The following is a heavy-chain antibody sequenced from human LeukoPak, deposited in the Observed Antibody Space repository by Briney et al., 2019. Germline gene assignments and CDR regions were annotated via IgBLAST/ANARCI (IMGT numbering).Heavy chain of an antibody. CDR3: ARDRDRPTIFGVGRGWYFDL. D-gene: IGHD3-3*01. CDR1: GGSISSYY. J-gene: IGHJ2*01. CDR2: IYYSGST. Sequence: SETLSLTCTVSGGSISSYYWSWIRQPPGKGLEWIGYIYYSGSTNYNPSLKSRVTISVDTSKNQFSLKLSSVTAADTAVYYCARDRDRPTIFGVGRGWYFDLWGRGTLVTVSS. V-gene: IGHV4-59*01.